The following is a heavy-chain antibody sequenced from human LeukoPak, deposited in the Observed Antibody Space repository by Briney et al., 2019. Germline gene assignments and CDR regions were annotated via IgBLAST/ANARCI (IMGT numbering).Heavy chain of an antibody. V-gene: IGHV3-23*01. CDR1: GFTFSSYA. CDR2: ISGSGGST. CDR3: AKNGGTPAYYYYYMDV. Sequence: GGSLRLSCAASGFTFSSYAMSWVRQAPGKGLEWVSAISGSGGSTYYADSVKGRFTISRDNCKNTLYLQMNSLRAEDTAVYYCAKNGGTPAYYYYYMDVWGKGTTVTVSS. J-gene: IGHJ6*03. D-gene: IGHD2-15*01.